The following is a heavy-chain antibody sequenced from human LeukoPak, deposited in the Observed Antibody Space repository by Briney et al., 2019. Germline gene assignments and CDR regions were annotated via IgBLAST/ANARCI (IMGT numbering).Heavy chain of an antibody. Sequence: PSETLSLTCTVSGGSISSSGYYWGWLRQPPGKGLEWIGSMYYSGSTYYNPSLKSRVTISVDTSKNHFSLKLSSVTAADTAVYYCARDFRGGYDFWSGYYTPYYFDYWGQGTLVTVSP. J-gene: IGHJ4*02. CDR1: GGSISSSGYY. D-gene: IGHD3-3*01. V-gene: IGHV4-39*07. CDR3: ARDFRGGYDFWSGYYTPYYFDY. CDR2: MYYSGST.